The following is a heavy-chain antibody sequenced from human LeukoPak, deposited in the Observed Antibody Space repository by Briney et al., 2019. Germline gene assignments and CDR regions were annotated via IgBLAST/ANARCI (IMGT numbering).Heavy chain of an antibody. V-gene: IGHV1-18*01. CDR2: ISAYNGNT. Sequence: ASVKVSCKASGYTFTSYGISWVRQAPGQGLEWMGWISAYNGNTNYAQKLQGRVTTTTDTSTSTAYMELRSLRSDDTAVYCCARDPGEVVVPAAKSGYYYYMDVWGKGTTVTVSS. CDR3: ARDPGEVVVPAAKSGYYYYMDV. J-gene: IGHJ6*03. D-gene: IGHD2-2*01. CDR1: GYTFTSYG.